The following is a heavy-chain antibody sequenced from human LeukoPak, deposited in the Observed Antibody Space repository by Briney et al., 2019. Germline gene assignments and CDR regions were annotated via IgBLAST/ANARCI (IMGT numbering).Heavy chain of an antibody. CDR1: GGSISSYY. Sequence: PSETLSLTCTVSGGSISSYYWSWLRQPPGKGLEGIGYIYYSGSTNYNPSLTSRVTISVDTSKNQFSLKLSSVTAADTDVYYCARSAKQQLPFFDYWGQGTLVTVSS. CDR3: ARSAKQQLPFFDY. D-gene: IGHD6-13*01. V-gene: IGHV4-59*01. CDR2: IYYSGST. J-gene: IGHJ4*02.